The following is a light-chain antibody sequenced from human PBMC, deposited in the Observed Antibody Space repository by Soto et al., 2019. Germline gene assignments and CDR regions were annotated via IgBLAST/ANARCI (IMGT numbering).Light chain of an antibody. CDR1: KNDIGVYDF. Sequence: QSALTQSPSASGSPGQSVTISCTGTKNDIGVYDFVSWYQHHPGKAPRLIIYEVVQRPSGVPDRFSGSKSGNTASLTVSGLRAADEADYFCKSYAGSNTYVFGSGTKVTVL. J-gene: IGLJ1*01. V-gene: IGLV2-8*01. CDR2: EVV. CDR3: KSYAGSNTYV.